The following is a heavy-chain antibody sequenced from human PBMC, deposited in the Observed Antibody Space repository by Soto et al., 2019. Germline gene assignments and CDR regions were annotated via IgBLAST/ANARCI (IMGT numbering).Heavy chain of an antibody. D-gene: IGHD2-15*01. J-gene: IGHJ5*02. CDR2: MNPNSGNT. Sequence: XSVKVSFNASGYTFTSYDINWGRQATGQGLEWMGWMNPNSGNTGYAQKFQGRVTMTRNTSISTAYMELSSLRSEDTAVYYCERVVQGGDNWFDPWGQGTLVTVSS. V-gene: IGHV1-8*01. CDR1: GYTFTSYD. CDR3: ERVVQGGDNWFDP.